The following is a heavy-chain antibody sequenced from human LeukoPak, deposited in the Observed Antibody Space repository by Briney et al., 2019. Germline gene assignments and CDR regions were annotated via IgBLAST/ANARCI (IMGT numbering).Heavy chain of an antibody. J-gene: IGHJ4*02. Sequence: GGSLRHSCAASVFSFSRVWMSWVRQAPGKGPEWVASIKLYGSEKCYVDSVKGRFTISRDNAKNSLYLQMNTLRAEDTAVYYCAKEGYWGQGTLVTVSS. CDR3: AKEGY. V-gene: IGHV3-7*01. CDR1: VFSFSRVW. CDR2: IKLYGSEK.